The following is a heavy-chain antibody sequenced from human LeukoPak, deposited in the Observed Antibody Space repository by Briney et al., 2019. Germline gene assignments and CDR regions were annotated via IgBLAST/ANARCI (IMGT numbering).Heavy chain of an antibody. CDR2: IYGSGST. CDR3: AREGTSGTHLNWFDP. Sequence: PSETLSLTCTVSGGSISSYYWSWIRQPPGKGLEWIGHIYGSGSTNYYPFLKSRVTLSVDTSKNQFSLKLSSVTAADTAVYYCAREGTSGTHLNWFDPWGQGTLVTVSS. CDR1: GGSISSYY. D-gene: IGHD1-1*01. J-gene: IGHJ5*02. V-gene: IGHV4-59*01.